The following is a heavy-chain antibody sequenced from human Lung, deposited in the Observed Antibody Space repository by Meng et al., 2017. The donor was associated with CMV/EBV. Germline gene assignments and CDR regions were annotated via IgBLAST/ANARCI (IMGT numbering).Heavy chain of an antibody. CDR1: GFSFGTYG. J-gene: IGHJ4*02. Sequence: GESLKISCAASGFSFGTYGMHWVRQAPGKGLEWVSFIRYDGSNTYYADSVKGRFSISRDNSENMLYLQMGSLRPEDTAVYYCAKGLSNYDSWGGFDHWGQGTXVTVSS. D-gene: IGHD3-3*01. CDR3: AKGLSNYDSWGGFDH. CDR2: IRYDGSNT. V-gene: IGHV3-30*02.